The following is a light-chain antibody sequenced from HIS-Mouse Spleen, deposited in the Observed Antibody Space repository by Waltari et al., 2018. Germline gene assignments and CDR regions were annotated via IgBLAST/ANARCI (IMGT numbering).Light chain of an antibody. J-gene: IGLJ2*01. CDR2: EGS. Sequence: QSALTQPASVSGSPGQSITLSCTGTSSDAGSYNLVSWYQQHPGKAPKLMIYEGSKRPSGVSNRFSGSKSGNTASLTISGLQAEDEADYYCCSYAGSSTYVVFGGGTKLTVL. CDR3: CSYAGSSTYVV. V-gene: IGLV2-23*01. CDR1: SSDAGSYNL.